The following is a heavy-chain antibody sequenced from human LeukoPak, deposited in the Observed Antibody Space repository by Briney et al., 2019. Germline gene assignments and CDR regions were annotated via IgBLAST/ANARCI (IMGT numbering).Heavy chain of an antibody. CDR2: IYHSGDT. Sequence: PSETLSLTCTVSGGSLSTSNYYWGWIRQPPGKGLEWLARIYHSGDTDYNPSLKSRVTISVDTSKNQFSLKLRSVTAADTAMYSCARDRFGHGYDSSGYYVYWGQGTLATVSS. D-gene: IGHD3-22*01. CDR1: GGSLSTSNYY. CDR3: ARDRFGHGYDSSGYYVY. V-gene: IGHV4-39*07. J-gene: IGHJ4*02.